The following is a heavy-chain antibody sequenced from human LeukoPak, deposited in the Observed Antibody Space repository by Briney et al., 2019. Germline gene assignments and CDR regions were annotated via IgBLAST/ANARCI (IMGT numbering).Heavy chain of an antibody. CDR3: ARAGQSDY. J-gene: IGHJ4*02. CDR1: GFTFSSYA. V-gene: IGHV3-23*01. CDR2: ISGSGGST. Sequence: GGSLRLSCAASGFTFSSYAMSWVRQAPGKGLEWVSAISGSGGSTYYADSVKGRFTTSRDNAKNSLFLQVNSLRAEDTAVYYCARAGQSDYWGQGTLVTVSS.